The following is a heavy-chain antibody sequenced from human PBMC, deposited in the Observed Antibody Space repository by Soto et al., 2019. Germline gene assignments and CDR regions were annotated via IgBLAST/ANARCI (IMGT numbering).Heavy chain of an antibody. CDR3: AKERSSGWSFDY. J-gene: IGHJ4*02. Sequence: EVQLLESGGGLVQPGGSLRLSCAASGFTFSTYAMNWVRQAPGKRLEWVSGISGSGDSTYYADSVKGRFTVSRDNSKNTLYLQMNSLRGENTVVFYCAKERSSGWSFDYWGQGTMVTVSP. D-gene: IGHD6-19*01. V-gene: IGHV3-23*01. CDR2: ISGSGDST. CDR1: GFTFSTYA.